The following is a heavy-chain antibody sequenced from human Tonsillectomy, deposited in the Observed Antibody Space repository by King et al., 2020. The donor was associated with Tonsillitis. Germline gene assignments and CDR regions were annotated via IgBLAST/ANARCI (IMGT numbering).Heavy chain of an antibody. CDR3: ARGSGGNSEGNAGY. CDR2: IIPILGIA. CDR1: GGTFSSYA. D-gene: IGHD4-23*01. J-gene: IGHJ4*02. Sequence: EQLVQSGAEVKKPGSSVKVSCKASGGTFSSYAISWVRQAPGQGLEWMGRIIPILGIANYAQKFQGRLTITADKSTSTAYMELSSLRSEDTAVYYCARGSGGNSEGNAGYWGQGTLVTVSS. V-gene: IGHV1-69*09.